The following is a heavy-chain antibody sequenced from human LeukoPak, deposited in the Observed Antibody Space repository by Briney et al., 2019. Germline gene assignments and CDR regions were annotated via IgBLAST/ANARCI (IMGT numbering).Heavy chain of an antibody. Sequence: SVKVSCKASGGTFSSYAISWVRQAPGQGLEWMGGIIPIFGTANYAQKFQGRVTITADESTSTAYMELSNLRSEDTAVYYCARDMRADIAAPSYYYYGMDVWGQGTTVTVSS. D-gene: IGHD6-6*01. V-gene: IGHV1-69*01. CDR1: GGTFSSYA. CDR3: ARDMRADIAAPSYYYYGMDV. CDR2: IIPIFGTA. J-gene: IGHJ6*02.